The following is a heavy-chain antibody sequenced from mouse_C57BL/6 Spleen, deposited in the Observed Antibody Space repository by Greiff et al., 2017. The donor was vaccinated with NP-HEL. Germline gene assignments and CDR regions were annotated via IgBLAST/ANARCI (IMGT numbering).Heavy chain of an antibody. V-gene: IGHV1-50*01. CDR2: IDPSDSYT. Sequence: LQESGAELVKPGASVKLSCKASGYTFTSYWMQWVKQRPGQGLEWIGEIDPSDSYTNYNQKFKGKATLTVDTSSSTAYMQLSSLTSEDSAVYYCARKGTTVRYFDVWGTGTTVTVSS. D-gene: IGHD1-1*01. CDR1: GYTFTSYW. CDR3: ARKGTTVRYFDV. J-gene: IGHJ1*03.